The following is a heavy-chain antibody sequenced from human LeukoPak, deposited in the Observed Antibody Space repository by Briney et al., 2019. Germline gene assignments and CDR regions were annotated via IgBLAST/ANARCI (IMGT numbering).Heavy chain of an antibody. CDR1: GFTFSSYW. CDR2: IKQDGSEK. J-gene: IGHJ4*02. Sequence: GGSLRLSCAASGFTFSSYWMSWVRQAPGKGLGWVANIKQDGSEKYYVDSVKGRFTISRDNAKNSLRLQMNSLRAEDTAVYYCARVRAGYYYDYWGQGTLVTVSS. D-gene: IGHD3-22*01. CDR3: ARVRAGYYYDY. V-gene: IGHV3-7*01.